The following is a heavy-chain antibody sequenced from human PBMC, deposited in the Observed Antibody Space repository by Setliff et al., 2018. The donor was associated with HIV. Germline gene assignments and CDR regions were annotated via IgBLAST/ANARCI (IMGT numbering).Heavy chain of an antibody. CDR2: INHSGGT. D-gene: IGHD5-18*01. CDR3: ARGGYSYGFGRHRAYFQY. V-gene: IGHV4-34*01. Sequence: SETLSLTCAVYGGSFSAYYWSWIRQTPGKGLEWIGEINHSGGTNYNPSLKSRVTMSVDTSKNHFSLKLSSVTAAGTAVFYCARGGYSYGFGRHRAYFQYWGQGTQVTVSS. CDR1: GGSFSAYY. J-gene: IGHJ1*01.